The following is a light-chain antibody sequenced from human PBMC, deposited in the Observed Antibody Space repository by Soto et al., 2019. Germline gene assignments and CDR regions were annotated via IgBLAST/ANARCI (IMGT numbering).Light chain of an antibody. CDR2: DAS. CDR3: QHGRKWRYT. Sequence: IVLTQSPATLSLSPGERATLSCRASQSISTYLAWYQQKPGQAPRLLIYDASNRATGIPARFSGSGSGTDFTLTISSLEPEDFAVYYCQHGRKWRYTFGQGTKLEIK. J-gene: IGKJ2*01. CDR1: QSISTY. V-gene: IGKV3-11*01.